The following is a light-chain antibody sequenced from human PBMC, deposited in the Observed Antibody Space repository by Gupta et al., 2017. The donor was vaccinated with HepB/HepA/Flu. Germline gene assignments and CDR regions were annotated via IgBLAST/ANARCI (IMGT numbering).Light chain of an antibody. V-gene: IGKV3-20*01. J-gene: IGKJ3*01. CDR3: QHFEDSPPGMI. Sequence: EIVLTQSPGTLSLSPGERATLSCRASQSVDSKYLAWYQQKPGQAPRLLIYATSNRLTGVPHRFSGSGSGADFTITISRLEAADFAVYYCQHFEDSPPGMIFGPGTRVD. CDR1: QSVDSKY. CDR2: ATS.